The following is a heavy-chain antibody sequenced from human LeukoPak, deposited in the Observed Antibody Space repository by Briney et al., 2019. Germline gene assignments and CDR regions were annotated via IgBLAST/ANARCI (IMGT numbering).Heavy chain of an antibody. CDR3: ASLRGDYYDSSGAWWFDP. J-gene: IGHJ5*02. CDR1: GGSISSYY. Sequence: SETLSLTCTVSGGSISSYYWSWIRQPPGKGLEWIGYTYYSGSTNYNPSLKSRVTISVDTSKNQFSLKLSSVTAADTAVYYCASLRGDYYDSSGAWWFDPWGQGTLVTVSS. CDR2: TYYSGST. D-gene: IGHD3-22*01. V-gene: IGHV4-59*08.